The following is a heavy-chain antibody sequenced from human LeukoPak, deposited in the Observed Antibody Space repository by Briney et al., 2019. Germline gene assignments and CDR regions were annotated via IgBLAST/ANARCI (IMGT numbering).Heavy chain of an antibody. CDR1: GFTFSSYA. V-gene: IGHV3-23*01. D-gene: IGHD2-15*01. CDR3: ARVKRDCSGGSCYSYVY. CDR2: ISGNGDIT. J-gene: IGHJ4*02. Sequence: PGGSLRLSCAASGFTFSSYAMSWVRQAPGKGLEWVSAISGNGDITYYADSVRGRFTISRDNSKNTLYLQMNSLRAEDTAVYYCARVKRDCSGGSCYSYVYWGQGTLVTVSS.